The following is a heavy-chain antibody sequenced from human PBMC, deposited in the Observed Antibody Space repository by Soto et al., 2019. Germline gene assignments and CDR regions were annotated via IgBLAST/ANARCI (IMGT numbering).Heavy chain of an antibody. CDR1: GFDASVNY. J-gene: IGHJ6*02. V-gene: IGHV3-66*01. CDR2: INSGGST. CDR3: VRENYYYGMDV. Sequence: EVQLVESGGTLVQPGGSLRLSCAASGFDASVNYMTWVRQAPGKGLEWVSAINSGGSTFYADSVKGRFTISRDNSKNMLYLQMNSLRVEDTAMYYCVRENYYYGMDVWGQGTAVTVSS.